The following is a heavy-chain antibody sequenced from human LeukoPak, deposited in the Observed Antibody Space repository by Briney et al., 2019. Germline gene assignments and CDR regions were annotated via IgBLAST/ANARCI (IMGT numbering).Heavy chain of an antibody. CDR2: IGGGGGST. CDR1: GFTFSNYA. CDR3: AKDRGDGSNRDGFFDY. J-gene: IGHJ4*02. Sequence: GGSLRLSCAASGFTFSNYAMSWVRKAPGKGLEWVSGIGGGGGSTYYADSVKGRFTISRDNSKNTLYLQMNSLGVEDTAAYYCAKDRGDGSNRDGFFDYWGQGTLVTVSS. D-gene: IGHD5-24*01. V-gene: IGHV3-23*01.